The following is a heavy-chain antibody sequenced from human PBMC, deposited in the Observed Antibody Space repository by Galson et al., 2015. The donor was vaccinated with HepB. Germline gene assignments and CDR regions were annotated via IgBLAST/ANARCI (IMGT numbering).Heavy chain of an antibody. CDR2: IKQDGSEK. J-gene: IGHJ6*02. Sequence: SLRLSCAASGFTFSSYWMSWVRQAPGKGLEWVANIKQDGSEKYYVDSVKGRFTISRDNAKNSLYLQMNSLRAEDTAVYYCARGKEGSGSSPYYYYYGMDVWGQGTTVTVSS. CDR3: ARGKEGSGSSPYYYYYGMDV. CDR1: GFTFSSYW. V-gene: IGHV3-7*03. D-gene: IGHD3-10*01.